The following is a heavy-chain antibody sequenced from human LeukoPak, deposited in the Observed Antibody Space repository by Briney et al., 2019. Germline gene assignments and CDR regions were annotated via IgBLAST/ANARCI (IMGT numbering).Heavy chain of an antibody. V-gene: IGHV3-30*04. CDR1: GFTFSSYA. J-gene: IGHJ4*02. CDR2: ISYDGSNK. CDR3: ARGVYFQDY. D-gene: IGHD3-9*01. Sequence: PGGSLRLSCAASGFTFSSYAMHWVRQAPGKGLEWVAFISYDGSNKYYADSVKGRFTFSRDNSKNTLYLQMNSLRAQDTAVYYCARGVYFQDYWGQGTLVTVSS.